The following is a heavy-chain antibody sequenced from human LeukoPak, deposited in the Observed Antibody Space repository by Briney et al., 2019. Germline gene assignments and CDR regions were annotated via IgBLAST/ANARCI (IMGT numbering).Heavy chain of an antibody. V-gene: IGHV1-69*05. Sequence: SVKVSCKDSGGTFSSYAISWVRLAPGEGLEWMGVIIPIFGAANYAQKFQGRVITTTDETTSTAFMELSSLRSEDTAVYYCARGVPHEAFDIWGQGTMVTVSS. CDR3: ARGVPHEAFDI. CDR1: GGTFSSYA. CDR2: IIPIFGAA. J-gene: IGHJ3*02. D-gene: IGHD3-3*01.